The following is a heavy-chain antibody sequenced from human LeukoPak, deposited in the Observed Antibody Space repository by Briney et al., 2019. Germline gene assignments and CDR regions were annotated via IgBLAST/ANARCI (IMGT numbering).Heavy chain of an antibody. J-gene: IGHJ4*02. CDR3: AKDLPSIAAAGTSR. CDR2: INPSGGST. Sequence: ASVRVSCKASGYTFTSYYMHWVRQAPGQGLEWMGIINPSGGSTSYAQKFQGRVTMTRDTSTSTVFMELSNLRSEDTAVYYCAKDLPSIAAAGTSRWGQGTLVTVSS. CDR1: GYTFTSYY. D-gene: IGHD6-13*01. V-gene: IGHV1-46*01.